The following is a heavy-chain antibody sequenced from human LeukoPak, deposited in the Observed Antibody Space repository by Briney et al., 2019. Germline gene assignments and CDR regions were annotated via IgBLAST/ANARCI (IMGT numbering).Heavy chain of an antibody. Sequence: GGSLRLYCAASGFTFSSYAMSWVRQAPGKGLEWVSAISGSGGSTYYADSVKGRFTISRDNSKNTLYLQMNSLRAEDTTVYYCAKVKYQLLSPYFDYWGQGTLVTVSS. J-gene: IGHJ4*02. CDR1: GFTFSSYA. CDR3: AKVKYQLLSPYFDY. CDR2: ISGSGGST. V-gene: IGHV3-23*01. D-gene: IGHD2-2*01.